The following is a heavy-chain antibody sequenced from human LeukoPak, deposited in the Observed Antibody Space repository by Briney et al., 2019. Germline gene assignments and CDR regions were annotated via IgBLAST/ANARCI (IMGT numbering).Heavy chain of an antibody. V-gene: IGHV4-4*07. CDR1: GGSISGYY. D-gene: IGHD3-3*01. J-gene: IGHJ4*02. CDR3: ARVWSGYSNFDY. Sequence: SETLSLTCSVSGGSISGYYWSWIRQPPGKGLEWIGRIYTSGSTNYNPSLKSRVTMSVDTSKNQFSLKLSSVTAADTAVYYCARVWSGYSNFDYWGQGTLVTVSS. CDR2: IYTSGST.